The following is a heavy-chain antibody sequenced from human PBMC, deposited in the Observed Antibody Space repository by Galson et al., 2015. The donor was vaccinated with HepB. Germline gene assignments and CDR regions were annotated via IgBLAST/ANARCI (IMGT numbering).Heavy chain of an antibody. V-gene: IGHV3-23*01. CDR3: AGRGYSYGYEVY. D-gene: IGHD5-18*01. J-gene: IGHJ4*02. Sequence: SLRLSCAASGFTFSSHAMSWVRQAPGKGLEWVSAISGSGGSTYYADSVKGRFTISRDNSKNTLYLQMNSLRAEDTAVYYCAGRGYSYGYEVYWGQGTLVTVSS. CDR2: ISGSGGST. CDR1: GFTFSSHA.